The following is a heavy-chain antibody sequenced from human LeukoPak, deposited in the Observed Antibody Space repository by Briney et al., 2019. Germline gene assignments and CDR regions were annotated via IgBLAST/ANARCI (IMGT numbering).Heavy chain of an antibody. CDR1: GYTFTNYG. Sequence: ASVKVSCKASGYTFTNYGISWVRQAPGQGLEWMGWISAYNGYTDYAQKLQFRVTMTTDTSTSTAYMELRSLRSDDTAVYYCARYRTDKWELHDWGQGTLVTVSS. D-gene: IGHD1-26*01. CDR2: ISAYNGYT. CDR3: ARYRTDKWELHD. J-gene: IGHJ4*02. V-gene: IGHV1-18*01.